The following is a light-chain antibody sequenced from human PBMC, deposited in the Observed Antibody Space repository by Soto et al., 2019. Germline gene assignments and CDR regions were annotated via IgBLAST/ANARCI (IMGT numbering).Light chain of an antibody. Sequence: DIHMTHSPSSVSACVGDRVRITSRASESITNYLNWYQQRPGKGPKLLMYAISTMQSGVPSRFGGSGSGTEFTVKISSLHPEQFANYYCQQRYSTPYTFGQGTKVDIK. CDR3: QQRYSTPYT. V-gene: IGKV1-39*01. CDR1: ESITNY. CDR2: AIS. J-gene: IGKJ2*01.